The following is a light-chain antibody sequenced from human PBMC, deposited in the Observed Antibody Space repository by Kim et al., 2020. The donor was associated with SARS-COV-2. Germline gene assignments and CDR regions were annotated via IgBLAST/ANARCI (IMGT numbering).Light chain of an antibody. CDR3: SSYTDSGTWV. J-gene: IGLJ3*02. CDR1: RSDVGGYNY. Sequence: QSALTQPASVSASLGQSISLSCTGTRSDVGGYNYVSWYQQNPGKVPKPILYDVYKRPSGISNHFSGSKSGNTAALTISGLQAEDEAHYYCSSYTDSGTWVFGGGTQLTVL. CDR2: DVY. V-gene: IGLV2-14*01.